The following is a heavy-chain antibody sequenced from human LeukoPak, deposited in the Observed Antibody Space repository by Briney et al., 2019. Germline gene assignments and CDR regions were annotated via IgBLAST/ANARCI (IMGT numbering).Heavy chain of an antibody. CDR3: ASTDGGYYHYYYYMDV. CDR1: GGSITSGGYY. J-gene: IGHJ6*03. V-gene: IGHV4-31*03. CDR2: IYSSGST. D-gene: IGHD4-17*01. Sequence: PSQTLSLTCTVSGGSITSGGYYWSWIRQLPGKGLEWIGYIYSSGSTFYNPSLQSRVSISVDTSRNQFSLKLSSVTAADTAIYYCASTDGGYYHYYYYMDVWGNGTTVTVSS.